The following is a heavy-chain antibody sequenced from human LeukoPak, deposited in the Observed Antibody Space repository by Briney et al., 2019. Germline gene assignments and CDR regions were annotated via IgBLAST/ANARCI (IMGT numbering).Heavy chain of an antibody. CDR1: GGSLSSGDYY. CDR2: IYYSGST. V-gene: IGHV4-30-4*08. D-gene: IGHD3-10*01. Sequence: SQTLSLPCTVSGGSLSSGDYYSSRIRQPPGKGLDWLGYIYYSGSTYYNPSLRSRVAMSVETSKNQFSLKLSSVTAADTAVYHCASITMVRRAYAQIDDWGQGTLVTVSS. J-gene: IGHJ4*02. CDR3: ASITMVRRAYAQIDD.